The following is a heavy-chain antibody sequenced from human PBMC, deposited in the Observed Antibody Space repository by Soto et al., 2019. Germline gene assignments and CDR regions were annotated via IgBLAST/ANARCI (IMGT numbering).Heavy chain of an antibody. CDR1: GGSISSYY. Sequence: SETLSLTCTVSGGSISSYYWSWIRQPPGKGLEWIGYIYYSGSTNYNPSLKSRVTISVDTSKNQFSLKLSSVTAADTAVYYCARASDYFDYWGQGTLVTVSS. V-gene: IGHV4-59*01. CDR2: IYYSGST. CDR3: ARASDYFDY. J-gene: IGHJ4*02.